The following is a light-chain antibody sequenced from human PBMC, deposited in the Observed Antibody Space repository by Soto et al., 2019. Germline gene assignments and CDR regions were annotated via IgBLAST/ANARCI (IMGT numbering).Light chain of an antibody. CDR2: GAY. CDR1: QSVDGDH. J-gene: IGKJ2*01. Sequence: EIVLTQSPGTLSLSPGERATLSCRASQSVDGDHLAWYQQKPGQAPRLLIYGAYSRAAGTPDRFSGSGFGTDFTLTIIRLEPEDFAVYYCQHCGLSPPVYTFGQGTMLEMK. V-gene: IGKV3-20*01. CDR3: QHCGLSPPVYT.